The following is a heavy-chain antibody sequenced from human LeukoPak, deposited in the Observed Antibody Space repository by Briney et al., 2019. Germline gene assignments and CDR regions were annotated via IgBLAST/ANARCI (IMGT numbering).Heavy chain of an antibody. J-gene: IGHJ4*02. CDR2: IWYDGSNK. CDR3: AKGGLHYHDSNPIDY. Sequence: PGGSLRLSCAASGFTVSDNYMTWVRQAPGKGLEWVAVIWYDGSNKYYVDSVEGRFTISRDNSKNTLFLEMDSLRAEDTAVYYCAKGGLHYHDSNPIDYWGQGTLVTVSS. V-gene: IGHV3-33*06. CDR1: GFTVSDNY. D-gene: IGHD3-22*01.